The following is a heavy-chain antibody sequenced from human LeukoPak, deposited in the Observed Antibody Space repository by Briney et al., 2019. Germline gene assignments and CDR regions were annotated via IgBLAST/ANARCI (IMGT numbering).Heavy chain of an antibody. D-gene: IGHD2-8*01. J-gene: IGHJ4*02. Sequence: ASVNVSCKASGYTFTSYGISWVRQAPGQGLEWMGWISAYNGNTNYAQKLQGRGTMTTDTSTSTAYMELSNLRSEDMAVYDCAATPGVPWGQGTLVTASS. CDR3: AATPGVP. CDR2: ISAYNGNT. V-gene: IGHV1-18*03. CDR1: GYTFTSYG.